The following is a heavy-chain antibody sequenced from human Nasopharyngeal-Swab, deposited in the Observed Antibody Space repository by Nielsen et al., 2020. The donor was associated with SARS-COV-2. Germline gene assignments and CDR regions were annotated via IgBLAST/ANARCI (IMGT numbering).Heavy chain of an antibody. CDR2: VQPSGST. V-gene: IGHV4-34*01. J-gene: IGHJ6*02. D-gene: IGHD3-10*01. CDR1: GGSISSYY. Sequence: SETLSLTCTVSGGSISSYYWSWVRQPPGKGLEWIGEVQPSGSTYYNPSLKSRVTISVDMSQNQFSLKVNSVTAADTAIYYCARARKYGSGSYGTNGGMDVWGQGTTVTVSS. CDR3: ARARKYGSGSYGTNGGMDV.